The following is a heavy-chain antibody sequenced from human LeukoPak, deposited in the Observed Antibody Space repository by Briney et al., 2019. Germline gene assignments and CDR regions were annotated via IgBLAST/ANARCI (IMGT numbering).Heavy chain of an antibody. CDR1: GFSFISYG. D-gene: IGHD4-17*01. Sequence: PGGSPRLSCAASGFSFISYGMHWVRQAPGKGLEWVGVISDVGRRKDYADSVKGRFTISRDNSKDTLYLQMNSLRAEDTAVYYCAKRPSDYGDYVSYFDYRGQGTLVTVSS. J-gene: IGHJ4*02. V-gene: IGHV3-30*18. CDR2: ISDVGRRK. CDR3: AKRPSDYGDYVSYFDY.